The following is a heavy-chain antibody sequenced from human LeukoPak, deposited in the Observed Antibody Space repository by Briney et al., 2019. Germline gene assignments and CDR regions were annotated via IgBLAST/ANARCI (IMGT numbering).Heavy chain of an antibody. CDR2: ISYDGSNK. J-gene: IGHJ4*02. CDR3: ARVVGLYPNIVVVVAETYYFDY. CDR1: GFSFRSYA. V-gene: IGHV3-30*04. Sequence: PGGSLRLSCAASGFSFRSYAVHWVRQAPGKGLEWVAVISYDGSNKYYADSVKGRFTISRDNSKNTLYLQMSSLRAEDTAVYYCARVVGLYPNIVVVVAETYYFDYWGQGTLVTVSS. D-gene: IGHD2-15*01.